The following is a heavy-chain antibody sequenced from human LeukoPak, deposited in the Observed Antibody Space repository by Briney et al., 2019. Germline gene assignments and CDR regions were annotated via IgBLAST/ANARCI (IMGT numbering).Heavy chain of an antibody. V-gene: IGHV3-23*01. Sequence: PGGSLRLSCAASGFTFSSYAMSWVRQAPGKGLEWVPAISGSGGSTYYADSVKGRFTISRDNSKNTLYLQMNSLRAEDTAVYYCAKDQREGATSDWFDPWGQGTLVTVSS. CDR3: AKDQREGATSDWFDP. CDR2: ISGSGGST. CDR1: GFTFSSYA. D-gene: IGHD1-26*01. J-gene: IGHJ5*02.